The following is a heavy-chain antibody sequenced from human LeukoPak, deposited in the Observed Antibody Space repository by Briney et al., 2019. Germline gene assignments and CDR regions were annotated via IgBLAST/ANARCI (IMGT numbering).Heavy chain of an antibody. CDR2: ITSSGSAI. CDR3: ATDIVATSGDY. J-gene: IGHJ4*02. CDR1: GFTFSDYY. Sequence: GGSLRLSCEASGFTFSDYYMSWIRQAPGKGLEWVAYITSSGSAIYYADSVRGRFTTSRDNARNSVFLQMDGLRAEDTAIYYCATDIVATSGDYWGRGTLVIVSS. D-gene: IGHD5-12*01. V-gene: IGHV3-11*01.